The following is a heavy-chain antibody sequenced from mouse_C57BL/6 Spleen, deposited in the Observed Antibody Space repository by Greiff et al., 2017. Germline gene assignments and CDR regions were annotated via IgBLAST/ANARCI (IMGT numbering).Heavy chain of an antibody. J-gene: IGHJ2*01. Sequence: QVQLQQSGPGLVQPSQSLSITCTVSGFSLTSYGVHWVRQSPGKGLEWLGVIWSGGSTDYNAAFISRLSISKDNSKSQVFFKMHSLQADDTAIYYCARHRGEGYFDYWGQGTTLTVSS. CDR1: GFSLTSYG. D-gene: IGHD2-14*01. CDR2: IWSGGST. CDR3: ARHRGEGYFDY. V-gene: IGHV2-2*01.